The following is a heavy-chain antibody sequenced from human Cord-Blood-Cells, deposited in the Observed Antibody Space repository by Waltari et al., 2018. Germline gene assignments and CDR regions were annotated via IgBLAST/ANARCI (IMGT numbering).Heavy chain of an antibody. CDR3: AREWNYESSWFDP. CDR2: IYYSGST. CDR1: GGSISSYY. J-gene: IGHJ5*02. V-gene: IGHV4-59*01. Sequence: QVQLQESGPGLVKPSETLSLTCTVSGGSISSYYWSWIRQPPGKGLEWIGYIYYSGSTNYNPSLKSRVTISVDTSKNQFSLKLSSVTAADTAVYYCAREWNYESSWFDPWGQGTLVTVSS. D-gene: IGHD1-7*01.